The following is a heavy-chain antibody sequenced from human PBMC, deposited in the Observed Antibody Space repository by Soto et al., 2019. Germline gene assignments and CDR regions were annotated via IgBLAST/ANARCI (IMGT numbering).Heavy chain of an antibody. Sequence: SETLSLTCTVSGGSVSSGSYYWSWIRQPPGKGLEWIGHIYYRGSTNYNPSLRSRSTISVDASKSQFSLKLNSVTTADTAVYYCARDGREASGMDVWGQGTKVTVSS. D-gene: IGHD1-26*01. CDR2: IYYRGST. CDR3: ARDGREASGMDV. V-gene: IGHV4-61*01. CDR1: GGSVSSGSYY. J-gene: IGHJ6*02.